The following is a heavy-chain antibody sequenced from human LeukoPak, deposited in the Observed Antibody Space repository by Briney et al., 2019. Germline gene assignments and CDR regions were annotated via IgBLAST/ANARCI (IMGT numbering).Heavy chain of an antibody. CDR1: GGSVSSGSYY. V-gene: IGHV4-39*01. Sequence: SETLPLTCTVSGGSVSSGSYYWSWIRQPPGKGLEWIGSIYYGGYTYYNPSLKSRVTISVDTSKNQFSLKLSSVTAADTAIYYCQSRFLEWLLDYWGQGTLVTVSS. J-gene: IGHJ4*02. D-gene: IGHD3-3*01. CDR3: QSRFLEWLLDY. CDR2: IYYGGYT.